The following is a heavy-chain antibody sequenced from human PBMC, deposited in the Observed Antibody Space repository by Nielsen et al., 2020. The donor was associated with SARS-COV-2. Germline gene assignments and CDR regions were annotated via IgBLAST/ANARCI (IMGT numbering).Heavy chain of an antibody. Sequence: SLKISCAASGFTFSSYGMHWVRQAPGKGLEWVSGISWNSGSIGYADSVKGRFTISRDNAKNSLYLQMNSLRAEDTALYYCAKAIGGYSSGWLPDYWGQGTLVTVSS. CDR2: ISWNSGSI. J-gene: IGHJ4*02. CDR3: AKAIGGYSSGWLPDY. D-gene: IGHD6-19*01. CDR1: GFTFSSYG. V-gene: IGHV3-9*01.